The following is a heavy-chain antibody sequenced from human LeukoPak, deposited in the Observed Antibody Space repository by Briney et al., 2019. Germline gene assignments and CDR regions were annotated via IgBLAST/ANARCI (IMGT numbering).Heavy chain of an antibody. CDR2: ISSSSSTI. J-gene: IGHJ6*03. Sequence: GGSLRLSCAASGFTFSSYSMNWVRQAPGKGLEWVSYISSSSSTIYYADSVKGRFTISRDNAKNSLYLQMNSLRAEDMAVYYCARVLGLYYYYMDVWGKGTTVTVSS. V-gene: IGHV3-48*04. CDR1: GFTFSSYS. CDR3: ARVLGLYYYYMDV.